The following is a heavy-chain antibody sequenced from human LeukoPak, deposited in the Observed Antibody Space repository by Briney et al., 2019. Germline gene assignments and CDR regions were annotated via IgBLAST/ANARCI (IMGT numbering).Heavy chain of an antibody. J-gene: IGHJ4*02. Sequence: SETLSLTCAVSGGSIGSSNWWSWVRQPPGKGLEWIGEIYHSGSTNYNPSLKSRATISVDKSKNQFSLKLSSVTAADTAVYYCARSPSSTSCFDYWGQGTLVTVSS. D-gene: IGHD2-2*01. CDR1: GGSIGSSNW. CDR2: IYHSGST. V-gene: IGHV4-4*02. CDR3: ARSPSSTSCFDY.